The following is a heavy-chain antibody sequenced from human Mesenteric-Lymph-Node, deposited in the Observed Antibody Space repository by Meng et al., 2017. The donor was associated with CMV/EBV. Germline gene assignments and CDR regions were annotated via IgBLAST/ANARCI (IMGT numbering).Heavy chain of an antibody. CDR2: ISSSSSYI. V-gene: IGHV3-21*01. CDR3: ARDHYYDSSGYPPEAFDI. D-gene: IGHD3-22*01. J-gene: IGHJ3*02. CDR1: GFTFSSYS. Sequence: GGSLRLSCAASGFTFSSYSMNWVRQAPGKGLEWVSSISSSSSYIYYADSVKGRFTISRDNAKNSLYLQMNSLRAEDTAVYYCARDHYYDSSGYPPEAFDIWGQGTMVTVSS.